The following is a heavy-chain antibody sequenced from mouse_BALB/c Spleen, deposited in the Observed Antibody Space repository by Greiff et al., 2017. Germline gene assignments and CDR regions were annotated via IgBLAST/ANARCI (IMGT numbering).Heavy chain of an antibody. Sequence: EVHLVESGGGLVKPGGSLKLSCAASGFTFSSYTMSWVRQTPEKRLEWVATISSGGSYTYYPDSVKGRFTISRDNAKNTLYLQMSSLKSEDTAMYYCTRDRMITTVADGRSMDYWGQGTSVTVSS. J-gene: IGHJ4*01. V-gene: IGHV5-6-4*01. CDR1: GFTFSSYT. CDR3: TRDRMITTVADGRSMDY. D-gene: IGHD2-4*01. CDR2: ISSGGSYT.